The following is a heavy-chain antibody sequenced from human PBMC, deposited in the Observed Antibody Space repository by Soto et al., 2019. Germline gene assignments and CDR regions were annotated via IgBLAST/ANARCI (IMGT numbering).Heavy chain of an antibody. CDR2: VHHSGST. CDR3: ARDPVLAAIDY. J-gene: IGHJ4*02. D-gene: IGHD2-15*01. Sequence: QVQLQQWGAGLLKPSETLSLTCSVYGGSFSGYYWSWIRQPPGQGLEWIGDVHHSGSTNYNPSLKSXXTXSXXTSKNQFSLRLSSLTAADTAVYYCARDPVLAAIDYWGQGTLVTVSS. V-gene: IGHV4-34*01. CDR1: GGSFSGYY.